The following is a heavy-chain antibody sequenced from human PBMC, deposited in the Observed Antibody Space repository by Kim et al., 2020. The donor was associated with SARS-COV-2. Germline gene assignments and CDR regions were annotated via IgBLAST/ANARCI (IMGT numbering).Heavy chain of an antibody. CDR1: GGTFSSYA. V-gene: IGHV1-69*04. J-gene: IGHJ4*02. Sequence: SVKVSCKASGGTFSSYAISWVRQAPGQGLEWMGRIIPILGIANYAQKFQGRVTITADKSTSTAYMELSSLRSEDTAGYYCARVAGHCFDYWGQGTLVTV. CDR2: IIPILGIA. CDR3: ARVAGHCFDY. D-gene: IGHD3-3*02.